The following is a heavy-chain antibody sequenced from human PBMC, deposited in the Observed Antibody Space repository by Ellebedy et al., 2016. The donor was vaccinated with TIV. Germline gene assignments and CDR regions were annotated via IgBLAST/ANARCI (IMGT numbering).Heavy chain of an antibody. J-gene: IGHJ4*02. D-gene: IGHD5/OR15-5a*01. CDR3: ARDMVQGMVSRYLWFDY. CDR1: GYAFVSYS. V-gene: IGHV1-18*01. CDR2: ISPYTGDT. Sequence: ASVKVSCKTSGYAFVSYSISWVRQAPGQGLQWMGWISPYTGDTNYAQKFQGRVTMTTDTSTSTAYMELRSLRSDDTAVYYCARDMVQGMVSRYLWFDYWGQGTLVTVSS.